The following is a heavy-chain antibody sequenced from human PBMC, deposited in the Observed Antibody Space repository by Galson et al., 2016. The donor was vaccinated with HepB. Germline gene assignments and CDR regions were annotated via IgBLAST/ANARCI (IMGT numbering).Heavy chain of an antibody. Sequence: SETLSLTCNFSGASITGYYLSWIRQPPGKGLEWIGYIFYTGSTNYNPTLKSRVTISLDTSKSQISLKLNPVTAADTAIYYCARGRRGYYYYMDVWGKGTTVTVSS. CDR1: GASITGYY. J-gene: IGHJ6*03. CDR2: IFYTGST. CDR3: ARGRRGYYYYMDV. V-gene: IGHV4-59*01.